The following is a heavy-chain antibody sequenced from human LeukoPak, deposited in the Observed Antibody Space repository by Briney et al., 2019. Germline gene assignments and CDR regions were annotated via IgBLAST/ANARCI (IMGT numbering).Heavy chain of an antibody. Sequence: GGSLRLSCAASGFTFSSYWMSWVRQAPGKGLEWVANIKQDGSEKYYVDSVKGRFTISRDNAKNSLYLQMNSLRAEDTAVYDCAGGPYGDYCDYWGQGTLLSV. J-gene: IGHJ4*02. CDR3: AGGPYGDYCDY. V-gene: IGHV3-7*01. D-gene: IGHD4-17*01. CDR2: IKQDGSEK. CDR1: GFTFSSYW.